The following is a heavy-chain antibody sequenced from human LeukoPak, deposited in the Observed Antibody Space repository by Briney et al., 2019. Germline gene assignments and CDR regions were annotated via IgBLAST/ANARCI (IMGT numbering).Heavy chain of an antibody. V-gene: IGHV1-2*02. Sequence: ASVKVSCKASGYTFTGYYMHWVRQAPGQGLEWMGWIKPNSGGTNYAQKLQGRVTMTRDTFISTAYMELSRLRSDDTAVYYCARDETYYYDSSGYHYWGQGTLVTVSS. CDR1: GYTFTGYY. CDR2: IKPNSGGT. CDR3: ARDETYYYDSSGYHY. J-gene: IGHJ4*02. D-gene: IGHD3-22*01.